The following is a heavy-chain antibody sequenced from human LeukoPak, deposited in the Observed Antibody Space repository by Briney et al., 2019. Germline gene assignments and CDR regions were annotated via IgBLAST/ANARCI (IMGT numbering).Heavy chain of an antibody. CDR2: IYYSGST. CDR3: ARQQIQLWGPFDY. J-gene: IGHJ4*02. Sequence: PSETLSLTCTVSGGSISSSSYYWGWIRQPPGKGLEWIGSIYYSGSTYYNPSLKSRVTISVDTSKNQFSLKLSSVTAADTAVYYCARQQIQLWGPFDYWGQGTLVTVSS. V-gene: IGHV4-39*01. D-gene: IGHD5-18*01. CDR1: GGSISSSSYY.